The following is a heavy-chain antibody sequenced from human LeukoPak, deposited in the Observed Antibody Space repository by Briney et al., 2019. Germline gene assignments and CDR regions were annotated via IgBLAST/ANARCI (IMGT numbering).Heavy chain of an antibody. D-gene: IGHD4-17*01. CDR1: GFTFGDYA. Sequence: GGSLRLSCTASGFTFGDYAMSWVRQAPGKGLEWVGFIRSKAYGGTTEYAASVKGRFTISRDDSKSIAYLQLSSLKTEDTAVYYCTRRTVTTDAFDIWGQGTTVTVSS. CDR3: TRRTVTTDAFDI. V-gene: IGHV3-49*04. J-gene: IGHJ3*02. CDR2: IRSKAYGGTT.